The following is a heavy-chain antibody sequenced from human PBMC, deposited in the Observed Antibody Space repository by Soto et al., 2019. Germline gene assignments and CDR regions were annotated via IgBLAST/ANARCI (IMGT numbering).Heavy chain of an antibody. D-gene: IGHD2-8*01. Sequence: QVQLVESGGSVVQPGRSLRLSCAASEFNFSSYGMHWVRQAPDKGMEWVAVISYDGSNKYYADSVKGRFTISTDKSKNTLYLQMNSLRAEDTAVFYCAKGEAYCTNGVCYRVYYYGMDVWGQGTTVTVSS. CDR3: AKGEAYCTNGVCYRVYYYGMDV. V-gene: IGHV3-30*18. CDR1: EFNFSSYG. J-gene: IGHJ6*02. CDR2: ISYDGSNK.